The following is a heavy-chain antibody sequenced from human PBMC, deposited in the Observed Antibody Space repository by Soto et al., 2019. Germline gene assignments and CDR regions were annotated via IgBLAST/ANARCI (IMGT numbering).Heavy chain of an antibody. CDR2: INPSGTWT. D-gene: IGHD1-20*01. Sequence: ASVKVSCKASGYTFTTYHVHWVRQAPGQGLEWMGVINPSGTWTLYTQKFQGRVTMTRDTSTNTVYMEMYSLTSEDTAVYYCVGEIGITNYFDSWGQ. J-gene: IGHJ4*02. CDR1: GYTFTTYH. CDR3: VGEIGITNYFDS. V-gene: IGHV1-46*03.